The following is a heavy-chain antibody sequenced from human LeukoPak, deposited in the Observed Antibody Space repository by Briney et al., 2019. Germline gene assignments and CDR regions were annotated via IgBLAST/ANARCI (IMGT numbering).Heavy chain of an antibody. Sequence: ASVKVSCKASGYTFTSYYMHWVRQAPGQGLEWMGIINPSGGSTSYAQKFQGRVTMTRDTSTTTVYMELSSLRSEDTAVYYCAAGYYDSSGYHSGFDYWGQGTLVTVSS. V-gene: IGHV1-46*01. CDR3: AAGYYDSSGYHSGFDY. CDR2: INPSGGST. CDR1: GYTFTSYY. D-gene: IGHD3-22*01. J-gene: IGHJ4*02.